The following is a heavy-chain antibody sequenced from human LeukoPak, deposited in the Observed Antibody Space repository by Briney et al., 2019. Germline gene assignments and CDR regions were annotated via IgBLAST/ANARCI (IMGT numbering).Heavy chain of an antibody. J-gene: IGHJ4*02. CDR2: VIPIFGTA. Sequence: SVKVSCKASGYTFTSYGISWVRQAPGQGLEWMGGVIPIFGTANYAQKFQGRVTITADESTSTAYMELSSLRSEDTAVYYCARDGGRLLESYFDYWGQGTLVTVSS. D-gene: IGHD1-26*01. CDR1: GYTFTSYG. CDR3: ARDGGRLLESYFDY. V-gene: IGHV1-69*13.